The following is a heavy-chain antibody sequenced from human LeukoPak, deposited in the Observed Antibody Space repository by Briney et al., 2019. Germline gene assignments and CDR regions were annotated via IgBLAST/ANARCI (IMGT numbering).Heavy chain of an antibody. CDR1: GGSFSGYY. Sequence: SETLSLTCAVYGGSFSGYYWSWIRQPPGKGLEWIGEINHSGSTNYNPSLKRRVTISVGTSKNQFSLKLSSVTAADTAVYYCARTQIYGSGSYYIGNYYYYGMDVWGKGTTVTVSS. J-gene: IGHJ6*04. D-gene: IGHD3-10*01. V-gene: IGHV4-34*01. CDR2: INHSGST. CDR3: ARTQIYGSGSYYIGNYYYYGMDV.